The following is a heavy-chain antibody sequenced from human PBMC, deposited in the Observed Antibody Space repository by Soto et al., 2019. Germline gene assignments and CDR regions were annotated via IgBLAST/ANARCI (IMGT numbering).Heavy chain of an antibody. Sequence: EVHLLESGGGLEQPGGSLRLSCAASGFTFSDYAMSWVRQAPGKGLGWVTTITGSSSNLYYTDSVKGRFAISRDNSRNILFLQMNSLTAEDTAVYYCAKGGAVYGLLTHDYWGQGTLVTVSS. CDR1: GFTFSDYA. CDR2: ITGSSSNL. CDR3: AKGGAVYGLLTHDY. J-gene: IGHJ4*02. D-gene: IGHD3-9*01. V-gene: IGHV3-23*01.